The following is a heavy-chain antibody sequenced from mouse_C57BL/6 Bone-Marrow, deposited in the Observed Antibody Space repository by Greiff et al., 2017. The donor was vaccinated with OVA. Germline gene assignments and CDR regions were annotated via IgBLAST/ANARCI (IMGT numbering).Heavy chain of an antibody. V-gene: IGHV1-81*01. D-gene: IGHD2-3*01. CDR1: GYTFTSSG. CDR3: ARRGGYSLGDY. J-gene: IGHJ4*01. Sequence: VQLQQSGAELARPGASVKLSCKASGYTFTSSGISWVKQRTGQGLEWIGEIYPRSGNTYYNEKFKGKATLTADKSSSTAYMELRSLTSEDSAVYFCARRGGYSLGDYWGQGTSVTVSS. CDR2: IYPRSGNT.